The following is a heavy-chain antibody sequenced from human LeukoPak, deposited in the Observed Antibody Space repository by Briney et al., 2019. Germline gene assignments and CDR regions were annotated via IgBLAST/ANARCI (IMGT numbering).Heavy chain of an antibody. D-gene: IGHD3-16*01. CDR3: ARGRGGHGRSWGALDF. V-gene: IGHV3-13*01. CDR1: GFNFKNYD. CDR2: IGTVADT. Sequence: GGSLRLSCAASGFNFKNYDFHWVRQVAGKRLEWVAGIGTVADTFYPDSVMGRFTISRENAKNSFYLQMNSLRAGDTAVYYCARGRGGHGRSWGALDFWGQGIPVTVSS. J-gene: IGHJ4*02.